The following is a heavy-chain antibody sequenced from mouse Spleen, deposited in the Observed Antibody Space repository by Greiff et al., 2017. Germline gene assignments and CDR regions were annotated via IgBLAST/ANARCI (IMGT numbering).Heavy chain of an antibody. J-gene: IGHJ1*01. CDR3: ARGGDPYWYFDV. Sequence: EVQLQQSGPELVKPGASVKISCTASGYTFTDYYMNWVKQSHGKSLEWIGDINPNNGGTSYNQKFKGKATLTVDKSSSTAYMELRSLTSEDSAVYYCARGGDPYWYFDVWGAGTTVTVSS. V-gene: IGHV1-26*01. D-gene: IGHD2-13*01. CDR1: GYTFTDYY. CDR2: INPNNGGT.